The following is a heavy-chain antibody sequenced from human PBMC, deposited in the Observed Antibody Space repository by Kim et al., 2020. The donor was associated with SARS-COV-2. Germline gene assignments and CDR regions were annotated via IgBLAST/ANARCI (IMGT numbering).Heavy chain of an antibody. CDR1: GGSFSGFY. CDR2: INHSGST. CDR3: ARVPHLRF. Sequence: SETLSLTCAVYGGSFSGFYWSWIRQPPGKGLEWIGEINHSGSTNYNPSLKSRVTLSLDTSKNQFSLKLSSVTAADTAVYYCARVPHLRFWGQGTLVTVSS. V-gene: IGHV4-34*01. J-gene: IGHJ4*02. D-gene: IGHD3-16*01.